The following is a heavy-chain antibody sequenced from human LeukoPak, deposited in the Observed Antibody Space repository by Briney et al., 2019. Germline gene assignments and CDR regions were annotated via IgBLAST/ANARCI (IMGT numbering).Heavy chain of an antibody. CDR3: TNTHLYDILTGYRRAGFGY. CDR2: IRSKANHYAT. V-gene: IGHV3-73*01. J-gene: IGHJ4*02. D-gene: IGHD3-9*01. Sequence: GGSLRLSCAASGFTFSGSAMHWVRQASGKGLEWVGRIRSKANHYATAYAASVKGRFTVSRDDSKNTAYLQMNSLKTEDTAVYYCTNTHLYDILTGYRRAGFGYWGQGTLVTVSS. CDR1: GFTFSGSA.